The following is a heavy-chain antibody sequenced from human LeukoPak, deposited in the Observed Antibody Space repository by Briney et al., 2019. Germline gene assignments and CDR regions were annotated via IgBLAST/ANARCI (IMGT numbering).Heavy chain of an antibody. D-gene: IGHD3-9*01. CDR1: GFTFSSYG. Sequence: PGRSLRLSCAASGFTFSSYGMHWVRQAPGKGLEWVAVISYDGSNKYCADSVKGRFTISRDNSKNTLYLQMNSLRAEDTAVYYCAKSDGAYYDILTGYRIDYWGQGTLVTVSS. CDR3: AKSDGAYYDILTGYRIDY. CDR2: ISYDGSNK. V-gene: IGHV3-30*18. J-gene: IGHJ4*02.